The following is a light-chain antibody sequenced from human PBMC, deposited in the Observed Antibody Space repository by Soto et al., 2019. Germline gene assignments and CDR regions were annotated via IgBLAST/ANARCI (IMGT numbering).Light chain of an antibody. V-gene: IGKV3-20*01. CDR1: QSVSSSY. CDR3: QQYGSSPRT. CDR2: GAS. Sequence: EIVLTQSPGTLSLSPGERATLSCRSSQSVSSSYLAWYQQKPGQAPRLIIYGASSWATGIPDRFSGSGSGTDCTLTISRLEPEDVAVYYCQQYGSSPRTFGQGTKVDIK. J-gene: IGKJ1*01.